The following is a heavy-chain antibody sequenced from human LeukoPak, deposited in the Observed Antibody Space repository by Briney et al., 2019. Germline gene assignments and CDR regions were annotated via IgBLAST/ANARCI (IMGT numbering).Heavy chain of an antibody. CDR1: GGSFFGSH. CDR3: ARDPTTVVTLQYCFDL. V-gene: IGHV4-34*01. J-gene: IGHJ4*01. CDR2: INHSGRT. D-gene: IGHD4-23*01. Sequence: SETLSLTSAVSGGSFFGSHWNWIRQSPEKGLEWIGEINHSGRTNYNPSLKSRVTISVDTSTSQFFLKLTSLTAADTAVYYCARDPTTVVTLQYCFDLWGHGTLVTVSA.